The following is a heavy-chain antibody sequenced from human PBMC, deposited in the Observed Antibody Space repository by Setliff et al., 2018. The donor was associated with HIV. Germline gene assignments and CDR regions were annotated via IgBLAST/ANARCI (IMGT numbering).Heavy chain of an antibody. J-gene: IGHJ4*02. Sequence: GGSLRLSCAASGFTFSSYGMHWVRQAPGKGLEWVASIWYDERHKFYANSVKGRFTISRDNGNNALYLQMNSLRAEDTAIYYCARVSSALFLPQYHFDYWGQGTLVTVSS. D-gene: IGHD2-21*01. CDR2: IWYDERHK. CDR3: ARVSSALFLPQYHFDY. CDR1: GFTFSSYG. V-gene: IGHV3-33*08.